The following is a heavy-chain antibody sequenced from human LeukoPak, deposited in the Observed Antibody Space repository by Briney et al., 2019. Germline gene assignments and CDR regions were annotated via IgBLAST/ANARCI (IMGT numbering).Heavy chain of an antibody. D-gene: IGHD3-10*01. V-gene: IGHV1-18*04. Sequence: ASVKVSCKASGYTFASYGISWVRQAPGQGLEWMGWISAYNGNTNYAQKLQGRVTMTTDTSTSTAYMELRSLRSDDTAVYYCAREGYYGSGSYYPDWFDPWGQGTLVTVSS. CDR1: GYTFASYG. J-gene: IGHJ5*02. CDR2: ISAYNGNT. CDR3: AREGYYGSGSYYPDWFDP.